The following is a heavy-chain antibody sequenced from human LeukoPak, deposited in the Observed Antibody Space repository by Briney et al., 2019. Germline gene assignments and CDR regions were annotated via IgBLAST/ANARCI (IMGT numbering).Heavy chain of an antibody. CDR2: IYYSGST. J-gene: IGHJ4*02. Sequence: SETLSLTCTVSGGSLSSYYWSWIRQHPGKGLEWIGYIYYSGSTNYNPSLKSRVTISVDTSKNQFSLKLSSVTAADTAVYYCARAEGSGSYYNAYFDYWGQGTLVTVSS. CDR1: GGSLSSYY. V-gene: IGHV4-59*01. D-gene: IGHD3-10*01. CDR3: ARAEGSGSYYNAYFDY.